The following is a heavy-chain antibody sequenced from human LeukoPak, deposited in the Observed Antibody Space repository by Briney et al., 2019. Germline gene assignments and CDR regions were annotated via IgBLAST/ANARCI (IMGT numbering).Heavy chain of an antibody. Sequence: GGPLRLSCAASGFTVSSNYMSWVRQAPGKGLEWVSVIYSGGTTYYPDSVKGRFTISRDNSKNTLYLQMNSLRAEDTAVYYCARSYDLDYWGQGTLVTVSS. CDR1: GFTVSSNY. CDR3: ARSYDLDY. V-gene: IGHV3-53*01. CDR2: IYSGGTT. J-gene: IGHJ4*02. D-gene: IGHD3-3*01.